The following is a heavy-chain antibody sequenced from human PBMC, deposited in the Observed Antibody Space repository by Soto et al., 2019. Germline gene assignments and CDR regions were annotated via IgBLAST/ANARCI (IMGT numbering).Heavy chain of an antibody. CDR1: GFTFSNYK. D-gene: IGHD2-15*01. J-gene: IGHJ4*02. Sequence: EVQLVESGGGLVQPGGSLRLSCAASGFTFSNYKMSWVRQAPGKGLEWVSYISTSSSIINYADSVKGRFTIYRENAKNSLYLEMNSLRDEDTGVYYCVRDLLVAAPTNKYWGQGTLVTVSS. V-gene: IGHV3-48*02. CDR3: VRDLLVAAPTNKY. CDR2: ISTSSSII.